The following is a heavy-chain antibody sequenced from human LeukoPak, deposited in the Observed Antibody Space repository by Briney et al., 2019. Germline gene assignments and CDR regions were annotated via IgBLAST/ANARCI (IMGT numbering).Heavy chain of an antibody. V-gene: IGHV1-46*01. CDR3: ARNDQRGYNHGSPGY. CDR1: GYTFTNYY. CDR2: IDPSGGST. Sequence: ASVKVSCKGSGYTFTNYYIHWVRQAPGQGLEWMGIIDPSGGSTAYAQKFQGRVTMTRDTSTSTVHMELRSLTSEDTAVYYCARNDQRGYNHGSPGYWGQGTLVIVSS. D-gene: IGHD5-18*01. J-gene: IGHJ4*02.